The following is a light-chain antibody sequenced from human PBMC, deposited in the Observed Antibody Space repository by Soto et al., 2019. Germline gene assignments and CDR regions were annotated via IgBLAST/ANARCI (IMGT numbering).Light chain of an antibody. CDR2: TNH. CDR3: AAWDESLNAVV. J-gene: IGLJ2*01. CDR1: ASNLGGNP. V-gene: IGLV1-44*01. Sequence: QSVLTQPPSVSGTPGQTVSISCSGSASNLGGNPVNWYQHLPGAAPKLLIYTNHQRPSGVPDRFSGSKSGTSASLAISGLRSEDEANFYCAAWDESLNAVVFGGGTKLTVL.